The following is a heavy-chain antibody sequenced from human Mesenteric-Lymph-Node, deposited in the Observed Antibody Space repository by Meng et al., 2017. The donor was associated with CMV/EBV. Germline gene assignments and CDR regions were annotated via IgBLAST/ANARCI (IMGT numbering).Heavy chain of an antibody. J-gene: IGHJ4*02. CDR3: AKDGLKDSSGYFYDY. CDR2: INPNSGGT. D-gene: IGHD3-22*01. V-gene: IGHV1-2*02. CDR1: GGTFSSYA. Sequence: ASVKVSCKASGGTFSSYAISWVRQAPGQGLEWMGWINPNSGGTNYAQKFQGRVTMTRDTSISTAYMELSRLTADDTAVYYCAKDGLKDSSGYFYDYWGQGTLVTVSS.